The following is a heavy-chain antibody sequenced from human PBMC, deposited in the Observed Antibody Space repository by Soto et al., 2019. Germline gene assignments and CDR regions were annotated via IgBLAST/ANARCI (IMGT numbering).Heavy chain of an antibody. CDR1: GFTFSSYG. CDR3: AREGGDVVVVAADV. CDR2: IWYDGSNK. V-gene: IGHV3-33*01. Sequence: GGSLRLSCAASGFTFSSYGMHWVRQAPGKGLEWVAVIWYDGSNKYYADSVKGRFTISRDNSKNTLYLQMNSLRAEDTAVYYCAREGGDVVVVAADVWGKGTTVTVSS. D-gene: IGHD2-15*01. J-gene: IGHJ6*04.